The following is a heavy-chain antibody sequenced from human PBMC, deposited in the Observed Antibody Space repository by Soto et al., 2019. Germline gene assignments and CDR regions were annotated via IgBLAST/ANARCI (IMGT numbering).Heavy chain of an antibody. Sequence: GALRLSCAASGFTFSSYAMHWVRQAPGKGLEWVAVISYDGSNKYYADSVKGRFTISRDNSKNTLYLQMNSLRAEDTAVYYCARDILTGYYRNRGEDGMDVWGQGTTVTVSS. CDR3: ARDILTGYYRNRGEDGMDV. J-gene: IGHJ6*02. CDR2: ISYDGSNK. CDR1: GFTFSSYA. D-gene: IGHD3-9*01. V-gene: IGHV3-30-3*01.